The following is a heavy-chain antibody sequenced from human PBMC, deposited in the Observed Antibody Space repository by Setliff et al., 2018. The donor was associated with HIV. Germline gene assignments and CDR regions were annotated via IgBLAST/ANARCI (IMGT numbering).Heavy chain of an antibody. Sequence: ASETLSLTCTVSGGSISSGEYYWSWIRQPPGKGLEWLGYISSSGGTDYNPSLKSRVTISVDTSKNQFSLKLSSVTAADTAVYYCARVEWNDGAFDIWGQGTMVTVSS. CDR2: ISSSGGT. CDR3: ARVEWNDGAFDI. V-gene: IGHV4-30-4*08. CDR1: GGSISSGEYY. J-gene: IGHJ3*02. D-gene: IGHD1-1*01.